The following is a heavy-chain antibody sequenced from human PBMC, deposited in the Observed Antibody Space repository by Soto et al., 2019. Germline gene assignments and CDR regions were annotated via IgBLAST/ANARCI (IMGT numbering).Heavy chain of an antibody. V-gene: IGHV3-74*03. CDR1: GFASSNYW. Sequence: LRLSCGASGFASSNYWMHWVRHVPGKGLVWVSRINGDGSDIKYADSVKGRFTISRDNAKNTVYLQMNSLRAEDTAVYYCARDQSTGDWFDAWGQGTLVTVSS. CDR2: INGDGSDI. J-gene: IGHJ5*02. CDR3: ARDQSTGDWFDA. D-gene: IGHD2-2*01.